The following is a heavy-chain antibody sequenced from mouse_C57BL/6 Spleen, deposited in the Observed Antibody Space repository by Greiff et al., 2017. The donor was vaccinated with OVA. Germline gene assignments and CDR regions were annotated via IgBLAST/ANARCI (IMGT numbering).Heavy chain of an antibody. CDR1: GYSFTGYY. CDR3: ARSAYGSSSYAMDY. Sequence: VQLKESGPELVKPGASVKISCKASGYSFTGYYMNWVKQSPEKSLEWIGEINPSTGGTTYNQKFKAKATLTVDKSSSTAYMQLKSLTSEDSAVYYCARSAYGSSSYAMDYWGQGTSVTVSS. J-gene: IGHJ4*01. D-gene: IGHD1-1*01. V-gene: IGHV1-42*01. CDR2: INPSTGGT.